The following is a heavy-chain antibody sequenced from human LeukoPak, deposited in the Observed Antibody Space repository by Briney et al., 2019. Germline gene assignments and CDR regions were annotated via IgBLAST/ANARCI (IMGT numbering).Heavy chain of an antibody. CDR2: IYYTGIA. V-gene: IGHV4-59*01. Sequence: SETLSLTCTVSGGAISGYYWSWIRQSPGKGLEWIGYIYYTGIAAYNPSLGSRVTISVDRSNNQFSLRLTSVTAADTAVYYCARLHSSRAEEFDPWGQGALVTVSS. CDR1: GGAISGYY. J-gene: IGHJ5*02. CDR3: ARLHSSRAEEFDP.